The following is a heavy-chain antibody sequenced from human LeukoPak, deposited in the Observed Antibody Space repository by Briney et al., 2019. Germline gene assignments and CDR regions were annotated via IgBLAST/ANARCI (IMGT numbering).Heavy chain of an antibody. CDR2: IYSGGST. CDR1: GFTVSSGY. CDR3: ARNWFDP. Sequence: GGSLRLSCAASGFTVSSGYMSWVRQAPGEGLEWVSVIYSGGSTYYADSVKGRFTISRDKSKNTVYLQMNSLRFEDTAMYYCARNWFDPWGQGTLVTVSS. V-gene: IGHV3-53*05. J-gene: IGHJ5*02.